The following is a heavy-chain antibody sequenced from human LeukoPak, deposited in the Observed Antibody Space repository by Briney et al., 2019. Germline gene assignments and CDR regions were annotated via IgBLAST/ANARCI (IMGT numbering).Heavy chain of an antibody. CDR2: INPSGGST. Sequence: ASVKVSCKASGYSFTSYYMHWVRQAPGQGLEWMGIINPSGGSTSYAQKFQGRVTMTRDTSTSTVYMGLSSLRSEDTAVYYCARVVVGATTHFDYWGQGTLVTVSS. CDR3: ARVVVGATTHFDY. V-gene: IGHV1-46*01. J-gene: IGHJ4*02. D-gene: IGHD1-26*01. CDR1: GYSFTSYY.